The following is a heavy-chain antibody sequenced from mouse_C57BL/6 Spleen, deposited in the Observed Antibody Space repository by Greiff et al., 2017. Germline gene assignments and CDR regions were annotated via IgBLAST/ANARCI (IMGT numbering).Heavy chain of an antibody. Sequence: QVQLQQPGAELVRPGSSVKLSCKASGYTFTSYWMHWVKQRPIQGLEWIGNIDPSDSETNYNQKFKYKATLTVDKSSSTAYMPLSSLTAEDSSVYYCARGTSSYWYFDGWGTGTTVTVSS. D-gene: IGHD1-1*01. CDR3: ARGTSSYWYFDG. J-gene: IGHJ1*03. V-gene: IGHV1-52*01. CDR1: GYTFTSYW. CDR2: IDPSDSET.